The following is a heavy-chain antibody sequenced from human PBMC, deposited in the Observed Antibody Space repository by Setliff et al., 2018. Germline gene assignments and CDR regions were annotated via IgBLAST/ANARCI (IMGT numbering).Heavy chain of an antibody. J-gene: IGHJ6*03. CDR2: IKQDGSEK. D-gene: IGHD3-22*01. Sequence: GGSLRLSCAASGFTFSSYTMNWVRQAPGKGLEWVANIKQDGSEKYYVDSVKGRFTISRDNAKNSLYLQMNSLRAEDTAVYYCARLALTGYDSSGYYYALEYYYYMDVWGKGTTVTVSS. CDR1: GFTFSSYT. V-gene: IGHV3-7*01. CDR3: ARLALTGYDSSGYYYALEYYYYMDV.